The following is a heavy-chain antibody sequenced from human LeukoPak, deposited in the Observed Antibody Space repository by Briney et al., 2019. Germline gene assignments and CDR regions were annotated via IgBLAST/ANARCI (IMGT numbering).Heavy chain of an antibody. CDR1: GGSISSSSYY. Sequence: ETLSLTCTVSGGSISSSSYYWGWIRQPPGKGLEWVSAISGSGGSTYYADSVKGRFTISRDNSKNTLYLQMNSLRAEDTAVYYCAKDYSSSWYGLVYYYMDVWGKGTTVTVSS. J-gene: IGHJ6*03. D-gene: IGHD6-13*01. V-gene: IGHV3-23*01. CDR3: AKDYSSSWYGLVYYYMDV. CDR2: ISGSGGST.